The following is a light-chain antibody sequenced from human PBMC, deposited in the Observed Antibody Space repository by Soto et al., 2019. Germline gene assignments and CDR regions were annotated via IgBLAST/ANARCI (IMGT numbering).Light chain of an antibody. V-gene: IGKV3-20*01. Sequence: EIVLTQSPGTLSLSPGERATLSCRASQSFGSRFLAWYQQKPGQAPRLLIYGASSRATGIPDRFSGGGSWPDFTLTISRLEPEDSAVYYCQQYGSSPPYTFGQGTKLEIK. CDR1: QSFGSRF. CDR3: QQYGSSPPYT. J-gene: IGKJ2*01. CDR2: GAS.